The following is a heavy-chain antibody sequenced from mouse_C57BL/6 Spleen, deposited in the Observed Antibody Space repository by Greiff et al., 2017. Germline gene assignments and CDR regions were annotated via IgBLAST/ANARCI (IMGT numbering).Heavy chain of an antibody. D-gene: IGHD1-1*01. CDR3: ARNYYGLYYFDY. CDR2: IDPANGNT. J-gene: IGHJ2*01. V-gene: IGHV14-3*01. CDR1: GFNIKNTY. Sequence: EVNLVESVAELVRPGASVKLSCTASGFNIKNTYMHWVKQRPEQGLEWIGRIDPANGNTKYAPKFQGKATITADTSSNTAYLQLSSLTSEDTAIYYCARNYYGLYYFDYWGQGTTLTVSS.